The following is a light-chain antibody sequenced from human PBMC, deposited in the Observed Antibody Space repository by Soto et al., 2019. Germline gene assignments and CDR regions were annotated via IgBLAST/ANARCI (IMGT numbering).Light chain of an antibody. CDR3: VSYTSSTTYV. CDR2: DVA. V-gene: IGLV2-14*03. CDR1: SSDVGGSNF. J-gene: IGLJ1*01. Sequence: QSALTQPASVSDSPGQSITISCTGTSSDVGGSNFVSWYQQHPGKPPKLIIYDVANRPSGVSNRFSGSKSGSTASLIISRLQTEHEADYYFVSYTSSTTYVFGTGTKLTVL.